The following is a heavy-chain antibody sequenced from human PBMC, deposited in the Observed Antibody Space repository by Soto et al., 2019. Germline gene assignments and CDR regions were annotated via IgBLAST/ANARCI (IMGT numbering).Heavy chain of an antibody. V-gene: IGHV3-7*03. J-gene: IGHJ6*02. D-gene: IGHD3-3*01. CDR3: ARDVPEAKLRGVVNDYYYGMDV. CDR2: IKQDGSEK. CDR1: GFTFSSYW. Sequence: EVQLVESGGGLVQPGGSLRLSCAASGFTFSSYWMSWVRQAPGKGLEWVANIKQDGSEKYYVDSVKGRFTISRDNAKNSLYLQMNSLRAEDTAVYYCARDVPEAKLRGVVNDYYYGMDVWGQGTTVTVSS.